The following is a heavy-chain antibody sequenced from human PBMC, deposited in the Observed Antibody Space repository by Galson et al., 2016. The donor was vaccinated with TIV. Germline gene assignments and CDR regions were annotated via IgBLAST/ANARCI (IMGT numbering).Heavy chain of an antibody. CDR3: ARLWYGEYIDY. Sequence: LSLTCTASGGSINSGSYYWGWIRQPPGKGLEWIANIYYSGITYYDASLKSRVTISVDTSKNQFSLKLNSVIAADTAVYYCARLWYGEYIDYWGQGTRVTVSS. CDR1: GGSINSGSYY. CDR2: IYYSGIT. V-gene: IGHV4-39*01. J-gene: IGHJ4*02. D-gene: IGHD3-10*01.